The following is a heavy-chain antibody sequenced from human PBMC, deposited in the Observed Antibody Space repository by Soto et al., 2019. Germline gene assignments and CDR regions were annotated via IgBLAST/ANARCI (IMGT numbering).Heavy chain of an antibody. Sequence: ASVKVSCKASGYTFTSYDINWVRQDTGQGLEWMGWMNPNSGNTGYAQKFQGRVTMTSNTSISTAYLELSSLRSEDTAVYYCARGACSSTSCPIYYYYGMDVWGQGTTVTV. D-gene: IGHD2-2*01. CDR1: GYTFTSYD. V-gene: IGHV1-8*01. CDR3: ARGACSSTSCPIYYYYGMDV. J-gene: IGHJ6*02. CDR2: MNPNSGNT.